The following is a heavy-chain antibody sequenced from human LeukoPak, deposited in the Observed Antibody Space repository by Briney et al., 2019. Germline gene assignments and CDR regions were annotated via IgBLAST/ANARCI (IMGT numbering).Heavy chain of an antibody. J-gene: IGHJ4*02. D-gene: IGHD2-21*01. Sequence: PSETLSLTCAVYGGSFSGYYWSWIRQPPGKGLEWIGEINHSGSTNYNPSLKSRVTISVDTSKNQFSLKLSSVTAADTAVYYCARGAILSHLFDYWGQGTLDTVSS. CDR2: INHSGST. CDR1: GGSFSGYY. V-gene: IGHV4-34*01. CDR3: ARGAILSHLFDY.